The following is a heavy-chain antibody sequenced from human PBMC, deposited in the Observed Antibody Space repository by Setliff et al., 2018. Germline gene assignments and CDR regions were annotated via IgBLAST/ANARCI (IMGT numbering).Heavy chain of an antibody. CDR2: IYYSGSTS. J-gene: IGHJ4*02. V-gene: IGHV4-31*03. D-gene: IGHD2-15*01. CDR1: GGSISSGGYY. Sequence: SETLSLTCTVSGGSISSGGYYWSWIRQHPGKGLEWIGYIYYSGSTSYYNPFLKSRVTISVDTSKNQFSLKLTSVTAADTAVYFCAKGGTYRYFDYWGQGTLVTVS. CDR3: AKGGTYRYFDY.